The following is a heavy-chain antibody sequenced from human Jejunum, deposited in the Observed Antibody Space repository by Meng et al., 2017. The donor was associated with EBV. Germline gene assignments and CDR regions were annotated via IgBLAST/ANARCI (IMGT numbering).Heavy chain of an antibody. CDR1: GYTFTNYG. D-gene: IGHD2-15*01. J-gene: IGHJ4*02. V-gene: IGHV1-18*01. CDR3: TILSHCDGGICYSYDY. Sequence: QCHLVQSGAEVKEPGASVQVSCKASGYTFTNYGVSWVRQAPGQGLEWMGWISAYNGNTDYAQKLQGRVTMTTDTPTSTAYMELRSLRSDDTAVYYCTILSHCDGGICYSYDYWGQGTLVTVSS. CDR2: ISAYNGNT.